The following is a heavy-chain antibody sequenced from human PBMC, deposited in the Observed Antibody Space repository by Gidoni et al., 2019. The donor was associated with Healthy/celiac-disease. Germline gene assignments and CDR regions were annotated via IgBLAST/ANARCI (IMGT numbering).Heavy chain of an antibody. CDR2: IRGKSYGGTT. Sequence: EVQLVESGGGLVQPGRSLRLSCPGSGFTFGAYAMSWFRQAQGKGLEWVGFIRGKSYGGTTEYAASVKSRFTISRDDSKSIAYLQMNSLKTEDTAVYYCTRDKYYGIWVLYGMDVWGQGTTVTVSS. CDR1: GFTFGAYA. D-gene: IGHD3-9*01. J-gene: IGHJ6*02. CDR3: TRDKYYGIWVLYGMDV. V-gene: IGHV3-49*03.